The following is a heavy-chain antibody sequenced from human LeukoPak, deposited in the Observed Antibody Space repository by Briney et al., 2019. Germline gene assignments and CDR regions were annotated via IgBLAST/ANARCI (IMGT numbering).Heavy chain of an antibody. CDR1: GFTFSSYS. CDR2: ISNSGSYI. CDR3: ANHLACGSTSCPPFDH. D-gene: IGHD2-2*01. Sequence: PGGSLRLSCAASGFTFSSYSMNWVRQAPGKGLEWVSSISNSGSYIYYADSVKGRFTISRDNAKNSLYLQMNSLRAEDTAVYYCANHLACGSTSCPPFDHWGQGTLVTVSS. V-gene: IGHV3-21*01. J-gene: IGHJ4*02.